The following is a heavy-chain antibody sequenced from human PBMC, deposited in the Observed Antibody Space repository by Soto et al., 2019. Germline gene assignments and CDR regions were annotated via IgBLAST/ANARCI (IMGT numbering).Heavy chain of an antibody. J-gene: IGHJ6*03. D-gene: IGHD3-16*01. CDR2: IYYSGST. CDR3: ARTAGGNTRSGYYMDV. CDR1: GGSISSSSYY. Sequence: SETLSLTCTVSGGSISSSSYYWGWIRQPPGKGLEWIGSIYYSGSTYYNPSLKGRVTISVDTSKNQFSLKLSSVTAADTAVYYCARTAGGNTRSGYYMDVWGKGTTVTVSS. V-gene: IGHV4-39*01.